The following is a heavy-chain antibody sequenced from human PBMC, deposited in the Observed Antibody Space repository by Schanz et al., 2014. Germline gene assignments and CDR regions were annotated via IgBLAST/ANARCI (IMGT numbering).Heavy chain of an antibody. J-gene: IGHJ5*02. V-gene: IGHV4-39*01. Sequence: QLQLQESGPGLVKASETLSLTCSVSGGSINSGGYRWGWIRQPPGKGLEWIGTMYSSGSTYYNPSQKSRVPISANTSRNPSPRRVFSVTAADTALYYCARLRGGGVIITTWGQGTLVTVSS. CDR2: MYSSGST. D-gene: IGHD3-10*01. CDR1: GGSINSGGYR. CDR3: ARLRGGGVIITT.